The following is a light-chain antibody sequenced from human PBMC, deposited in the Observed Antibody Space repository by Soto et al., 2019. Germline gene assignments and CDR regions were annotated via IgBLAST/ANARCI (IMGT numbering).Light chain of an antibody. Sequence: AIQMTQSPSSLSTSVGDRVTITCRASQGIRNDLGWYQQKPGKAPKLLIYAASKLQSGVPSRFIGSGSVAEFTLTITSLQPEDFATYFCLQDYSYPYTFGQGTELEIK. V-gene: IGKV1-6*01. J-gene: IGKJ2*01. CDR2: AAS. CDR1: QGIRND. CDR3: LQDYSYPYT.